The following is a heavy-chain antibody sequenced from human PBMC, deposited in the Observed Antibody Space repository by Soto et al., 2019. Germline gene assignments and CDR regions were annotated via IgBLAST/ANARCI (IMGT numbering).Heavy chain of an antibody. CDR1: GGSVSSGSYY. Sequence: SETLSLTCTVSGGSVSSGSYYWSWIRQPPGKGLEWIGYIYYSGSTNYNPSLKSRVTISVDTSKNQFSLKLSSVTAADTAVYYCASGDYGGNYYYWGQGTLVTVS. CDR3: ASGDYGGNYYY. V-gene: IGHV4-61*01. CDR2: IYYSGST. D-gene: IGHD4-17*01. J-gene: IGHJ4*02.